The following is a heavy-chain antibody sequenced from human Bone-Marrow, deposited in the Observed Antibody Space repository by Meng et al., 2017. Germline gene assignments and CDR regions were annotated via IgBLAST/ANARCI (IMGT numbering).Heavy chain of an antibody. CDR3: ARRTAVSGMTFDY. V-gene: IGHV1-8*03. J-gene: IGHJ4*02. Sequence: VQRVHAGAEVKKPGASVKVSCKASGYTFTSYDINWVRQATGQGLEWMGWMNPNSGNTGYAQKFQGRVTITRDTSASTAYMELSSLRSEDTAVYYCARRTAVSGMTFDYWGQGTLVTVSS. CDR1: GYTFTSYD. CDR2: MNPNSGNT. D-gene: IGHD4-17*01.